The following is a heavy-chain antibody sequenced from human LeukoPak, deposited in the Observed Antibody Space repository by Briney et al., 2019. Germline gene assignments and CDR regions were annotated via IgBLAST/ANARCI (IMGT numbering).Heavy chain of an antibody. Sequence: GGSLRLSCAASGFTFSSYAMSWVRQAPGKGLEWVSAISGSGGSTYYADSVKGRFTISRDNSKNTLYLQMNSLRAEDTAVYYCASGGGADAYSPAHFDYWGQGTLVTVSS. J-gene: IGHJ4*02. CDR3: ASGGGADAYSPAHFDY. V-gene: IGHV3-23*01. CDR2: ISGSGGST. D-gene: IGHD5-18*01. CDR1: GFTFSSYA.